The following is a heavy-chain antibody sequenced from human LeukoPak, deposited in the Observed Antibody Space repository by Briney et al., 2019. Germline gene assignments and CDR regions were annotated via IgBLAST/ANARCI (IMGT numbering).Heavy chain of an antibody. CDR3: ARETLRYFDQDAFDI. CDR1: GFTFSSYW. D-gene: IGHD3-9*01. CDR2: IKQAGSEK. Sequence: PGGSLRLSCAASGFTFSSYWMSWVRQAPGKGLEWVANIKQAGSEKYYVDSVKGRFTISRDNAKNSLYLQMNSLRAEDTAVYYCARETLRYFDQDAFDIWGQGTMVTVSS. V-gene: IGHV3-7*01. J-gene: IGHJ3*02.